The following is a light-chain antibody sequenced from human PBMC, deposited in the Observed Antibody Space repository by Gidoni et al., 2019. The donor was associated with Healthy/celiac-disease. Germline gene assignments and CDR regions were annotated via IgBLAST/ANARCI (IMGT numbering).Light chain of an antibody. V-gene: IGKV1-9*01. CDR2: AAS. CDR3: QQLNSYRT. J-gene: IGKJ4*01. CDR1: QGISSY. Sequence: DIQLTQSPSFLSASVGDRVTITCRASQGISSYLAWYQQKPGKAPKLLLYAASTLQSGVPSRFSGSGSGTEFTLTISSLQPEDFATYYCQQLNSYRTFXGXTKVEIK.